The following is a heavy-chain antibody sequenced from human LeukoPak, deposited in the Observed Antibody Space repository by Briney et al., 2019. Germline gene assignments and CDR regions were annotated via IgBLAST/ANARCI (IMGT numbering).Heavy chain of an antibody. CDR3: AREVVHFDY. J-gene: IGHJ4*02. Sequence: SETLSLTCIVSGGSISSYYWSWIRQPPGKGLEWIGYIYYSGSTNYNPSLKSRVTISVDTSKNQFSLKLSSVTAADTAVYYCAREVVHFDYWGQGTLVTVSS. CDR1: GGSISSYY. V-gene: IGHV4-59*01. D-gene: IGHD2-15*01. CDR2: IYYSGST.